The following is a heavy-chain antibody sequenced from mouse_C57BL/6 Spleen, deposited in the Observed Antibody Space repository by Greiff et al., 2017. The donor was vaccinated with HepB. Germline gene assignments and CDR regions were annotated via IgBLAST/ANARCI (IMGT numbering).Heavy chain of an antibody. D-gene: IGHD1-1*01. CDR1: GYTFTDYN. J-gene: IGHJ2*01. CDR3: AREMDGPGGFDY. V-gene: IGHV1-18*01. Sequence: VQLKQSGPELVKPGASVKIPCKASGYTFTDYNMDWVKQSHGKSLEWIGDINPNNGGTIYNQKFKGKATLTVDKSSSTAYMELRSLTSEDTAVYYCAREMDGPGGFDYWGQGTTLTVSS. CDR2: INPNNGGT.